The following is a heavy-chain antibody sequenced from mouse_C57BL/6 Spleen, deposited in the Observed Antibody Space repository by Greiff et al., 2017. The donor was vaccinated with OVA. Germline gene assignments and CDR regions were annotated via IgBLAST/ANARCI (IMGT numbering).Heavy chain of an antibody. CDR1: GYTFTDYY. CDR2: INPNNGGT. V-gene: IGHV1-26*01. J-gene: IGHJ4*01. D-gene: IGHD2-3*01. Sequence: EVQLQQSGPELVKPGASVKISCKASGYTFTDYYMNWVKQSHGKSLEWIGDINPNNGGTSYNQKFKGKATLTVDKSSSTAYMELRSLTSEDSAVYYGTRGDYDGTYAMDYWGQGTSVTVSS. CDR3: TRGDYDGTYAMDY.